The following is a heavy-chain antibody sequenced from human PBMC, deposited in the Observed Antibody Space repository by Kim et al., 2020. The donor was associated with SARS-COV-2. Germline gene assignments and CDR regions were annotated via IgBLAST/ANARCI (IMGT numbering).Heavy chain of an antibody. CDR2: IFGSGSGT. V-gene: IGHV3-23*01. Sequence: GGSLRLSCAATGFTFGNSAMSWVRQAPGKGLEWVSGIFGSGSGTYYADSVKGRFTISRDNFQSTLFLQMDNLRAEDTAVYYCARHLHVTTVTVYWYFDLWGRGTLVTVSS. CDR1: GFTFGNSA. J-gene: IGHJ2*01. CDR3: ARHLHVTTVTVYWYFDL. D-gene: IGHD2-21*02.